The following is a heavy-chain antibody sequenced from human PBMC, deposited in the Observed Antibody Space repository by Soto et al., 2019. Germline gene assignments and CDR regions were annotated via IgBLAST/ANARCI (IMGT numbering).Heavy chain of an antibody. CDR3: AAEDIVVVPAAFSFDI. CDR1: GFTFTSSA. V-gene: IGHV1-58*02. CDR2: IVVGSGDT. D-gene: IGHD2-2*01. J-gene: IGHJ3*02. Sequence: SVKVSCKASGFTFTSSAMQWVRQARGQRLEWIGWIVVGSGDTNYAQKFQERVTITRDMSTSTAYMELSSLRSEDTAVYYCAAEDIVVVPAAFSFDIWGQGTMVTVSS.